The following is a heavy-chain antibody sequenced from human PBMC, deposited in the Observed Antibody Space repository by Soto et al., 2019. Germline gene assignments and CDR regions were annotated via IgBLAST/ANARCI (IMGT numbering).Heavy chain of an antibody. J-gene: IGHJ4*02. CDR1: GFSLSTSGVG. V-gene: IGHV2-5*02. CDR2: IYWDDDK. D-gene: IGHD3-16*01. Sequence: QITLKESGPTLVKPTQTLTLTCTFSGFSLSTSGVGVGWIRQPPGKALEWLALIYWDDDKRYSPSLKSRLTITKDTSKNQVVLTLTNMDPVDTATYYCAHSALHMITFGGVGVTGYDYWGQGTLVTVSS. CDR3: AHSALHMITFGGVGVTGYDY.